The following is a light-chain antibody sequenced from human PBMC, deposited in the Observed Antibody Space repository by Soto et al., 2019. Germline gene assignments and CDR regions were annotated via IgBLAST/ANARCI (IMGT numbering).Light chain of an antibody. CDR1: SSDVGGYNY. CDR2: EVN. V-gene: IGLV2-8*01. J-gene: IGLJ1*01. Sequence: QSALTQPPSASGSPGQSVAISCTGTSSDVGGYNYVSWYQQHPGKAPKLMIYEVNKRPSGVPDRFSGSKSGNTASLTVSGLQAGDEAEYYCSSYTNINTRACVFGTGTKVTVL. CDR3: SSYTNINTRACV.